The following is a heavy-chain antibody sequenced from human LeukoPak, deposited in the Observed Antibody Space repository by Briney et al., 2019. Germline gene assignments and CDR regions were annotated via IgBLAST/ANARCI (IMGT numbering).Heavy chain of an antibody. CDR3: ARRVAVAGTPYFDY. CDR2: ISGSPGST. J-gene: IGHJ4*02. D-gene: IGHD6-19*01. V-gene: IGHV3-23*01. Sequence: GGSLRLSCTASGFTFSSYAMSWVRQAPGKGLEWVSAISGSPGSTYYADSVKGRFTISRDNSKNTLYLQMNSLRAEDTAVYYCARRVAVAGTPYFDYWGQGTLVTVSS. CDR1: GFTFSSYA.